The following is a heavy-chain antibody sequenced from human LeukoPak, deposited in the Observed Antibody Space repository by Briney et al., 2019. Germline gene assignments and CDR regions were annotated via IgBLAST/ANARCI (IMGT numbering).Heavy chain of an antibody. D-gene: IGHD3-22*01. V-gene: IGHV3-11*01. Sequence: GGSLRLSCAASGFTFSDYYMSWIRQAPGKGLEWVSYISSSGSTIYYADSVKGRFTISRDNAKNSLYLQMNSLGAEDTAVYYCAREGVGSMIVVVITGPLSDYYGMDVWGQGTTVTVSS. CDR3: AREGVGSMIVVVITGPLSDYYGMDV. CDR1: GFTFSDYY. CDR2: ISSSGSTI. J-gene: IGHJ6*02.